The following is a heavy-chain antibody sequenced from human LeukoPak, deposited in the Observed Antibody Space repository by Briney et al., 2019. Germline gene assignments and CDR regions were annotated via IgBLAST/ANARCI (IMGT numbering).Heavy chain of an antibody. V-gene: IGHV3-21*01. D-gene: IGHD2-2*01. CDR3: ARDRALGYCSSTSCLWRYFVY. CDR1: GFTFSSYS. J-gene: IGHJ4*02. CDR2: ISSSTNYI. Sequence: PGGSLRLSCAASGFTFSSYSMNWVRQAPGKGLEWVSSISSSTNYIYYADSVKGRFTISRDNAKNSLYLQMNSLRAEDTAVYYCARDRALGYCSSTSCLWRYFVYWGQGTLVAVSS.